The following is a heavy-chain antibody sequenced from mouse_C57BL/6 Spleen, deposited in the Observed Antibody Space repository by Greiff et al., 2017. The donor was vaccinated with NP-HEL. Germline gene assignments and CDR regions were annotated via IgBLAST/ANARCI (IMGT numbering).Heavy chain of an antibody. Sequence: EVKLVESGGGLVKPGGSLKLSCAASGFTFSDYGMHWVRQAPEKGLEWVAYISSGSSTIYYADTVKGRFTISRDNAKNTRFLQMTSLRSEDTAMYYCARGAYYSNSWFAYWGQGTLVTVSA. J-gene: IGHJ3*01. V-gene: IGHV5-17*01. D-gene: IGHD2-5*01. CDR1: GFTFSDYG. CDR2: ISSGSSTI. CDR3: ARGAYYSNSWFAY.